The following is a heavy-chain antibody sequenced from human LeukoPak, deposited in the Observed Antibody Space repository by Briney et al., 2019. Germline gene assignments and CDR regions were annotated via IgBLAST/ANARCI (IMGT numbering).Heavy chain of an antibody. V-gene: IGHV3-48*04. CDR1: GFTFSSYS. Sequence: PGGSLRLSCAASGFTFSSYSMNWVRQAPGKGLEWVSYISSSSSSTIYYADSVKGRFTISRDNAKNSLYLQMNSLRAEDTAVYYCARVRSSGWYVFEETRVYPVTPDFDYWGQGTLVTVSS. J-gene: IGHJ4*02. CDR3: ARVRSSGWYVFEETRVYPVTPDFDY. D-gene: IGHD6-19*01. CDR2: ISSSSSSTI.